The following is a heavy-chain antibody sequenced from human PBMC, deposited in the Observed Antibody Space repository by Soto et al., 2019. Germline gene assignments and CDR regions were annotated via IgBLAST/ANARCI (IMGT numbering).Heavy chain of an antibody. CDR3: ARHFEQWLVPAYCDY. CDR2: IYYSGST. Sequence: PSETLSLTCTVSGGSISSSSYYWGWIRQPPGKGLEWIGSIYYSGSTYYNPSLKSRVTISVDTSKNQFSLKLSSVTAADTAVYYCARHFEQWLVPAYCDYWGQGTLVTVSS. D-gene: IGHD6-19*01. CDR1: GGSISSSSYY. V-gene: IGHV4-39*01. J-gene: IGHJ4*02.